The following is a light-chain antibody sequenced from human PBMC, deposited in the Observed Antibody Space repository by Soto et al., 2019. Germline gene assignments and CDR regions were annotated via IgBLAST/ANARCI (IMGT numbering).Light chain of an antibody. Sequence: DIPMTQSPSTLSASVGDRVTITCRASQSISSWLAWYQQKPGKAPKLLIYDASSLESGVPSRFSGSGSGTEFTLTISSLQPDDCATYYCQQYNSYWTFGQGTKVEIK. CDR2: DAS. J-gene: IGKJ1*01. V-gene: IGKV1-5*01. CDR3: QQYNSYWT. CDR1: QSISSW.